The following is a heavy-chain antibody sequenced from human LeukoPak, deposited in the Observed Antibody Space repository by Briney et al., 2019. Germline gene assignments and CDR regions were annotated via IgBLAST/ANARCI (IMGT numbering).Heavy chain of an antibody. Sequence: GSLRLSCAASGFTFSSYAMSWVRQAPGRGLEWVSAISGSGGSTYYADSVKGRFTISRDNSKNTLYLQMNSLRAEDTAVYYCAKDPRSSDNDSSGYYFDYWGQGTLVTVSS. CDR2: ISGSGGST. CDR3: AKDPRSSDNDSSGYYFDY. V-gene: IGHV3-23*01. J-gene: IGHJ4*02. CDR1: GFTFSSYA. D-gene: IGHD3-22*01.